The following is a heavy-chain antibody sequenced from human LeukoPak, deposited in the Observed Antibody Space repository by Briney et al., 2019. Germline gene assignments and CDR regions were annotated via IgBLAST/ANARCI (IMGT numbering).Heavy chain of an antibody. V-gene: IGHV3-23*01. CDR1: GFTFSSYG. D-gene: IGHD2-2*02. CDR3: AKTAHYCSSTSCYIGHLERELGFAFDI. J-gene: IGHJ3*02. Sequence: GGSLRLSCAASGFTFSSYGMSWVRQAPGKGLEWVSAISGSGGSTYYADSVKGRFTISRDNSKNTLYLQMNSLRAEDTAVYYCAKTAHYCSSTSCYIGHLERELGFAFDIWGQGTMVTVSS. CDR2: ISGSGGST.